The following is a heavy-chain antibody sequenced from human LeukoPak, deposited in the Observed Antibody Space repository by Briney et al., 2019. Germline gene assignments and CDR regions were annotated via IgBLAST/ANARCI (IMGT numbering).Heavy chain of an antibody. CDR1: GGSISSYY. D-gene: IGHD3-22*01. CDR2: IYYGGST. J-gene: IGHJ4*02. Sequence: SETLSLTCTVSGGSISSYYWSWIRQPPGKGLEWIGYIYYGGSTNYNPSLKSRVTISVDTSKNQFSLKLSSVTAADTAVYYCARARSSGYPPPPAFDYWGQGTLVTVSS. V-gene: IGHV4-59*01. CDR3: ARARSSGYPPPPAFDY.